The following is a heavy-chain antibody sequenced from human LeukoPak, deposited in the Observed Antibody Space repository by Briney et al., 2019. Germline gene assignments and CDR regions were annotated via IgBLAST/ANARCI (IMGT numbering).Heavy chain of an antibody. Sequence: ASVNVSCTASGYTFTIYGISWVRQAPGQGLEWMGWSSAYNGNTNYAQKLQGRVTMTTDTSTSTAYMELRSLRSDDTAVYYCARAVGGYCSGGSCYTDDYWGQGTLVTVSS. J-gene: IGHJ4*02. CDR1: GYTFTIYG. CDR3: ARAVGGYCSGGSCYTDDY. V-gene: IGHV1-18*04. CDR2: SSAYNGNT. D-gene: IGHD2-15*01.